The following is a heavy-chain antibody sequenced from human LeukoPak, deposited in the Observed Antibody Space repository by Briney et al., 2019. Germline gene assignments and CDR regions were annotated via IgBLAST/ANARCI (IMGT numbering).Heavy chain of an antibody. D-gene: IGHD6-19*01. CDR2: INSDGSST. CDR3: ARSEGGGYSSGWTFDY. CDR1: GFTFSSYW. Sequence: GGSLRLSCAASGFTFSSYWMHWVRQAPGKGLVWVSRINSDGSSTSYADSVKGRFTISRDNSKNTLYLQMNSLRTEDTAVYYCARSEGGGYSSGWTFDYWGQGTLVTVSS. V-gene: IGHV3-74*01. J-gene: IGHJ4*02.